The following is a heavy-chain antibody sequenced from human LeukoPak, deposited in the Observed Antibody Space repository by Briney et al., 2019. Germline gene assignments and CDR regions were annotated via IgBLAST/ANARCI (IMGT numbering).Heavy chain of an antibody. CDR1: GFTFSIYT. Sequence: GGSLRLSCVASGFTFSIYTMSWVRQAPGKGLEWVSSVSTSSGSTYYADAVKGRFTISRDNSKNTVYLQMDSLRAEDTAVYYCARDLDLGVTRWLEPEFDYWGQGTLVTVSS. D-gene: IGHD5-24*01. J-gene: IGHJ4*02. CDR2: VSTSSGST. V-gene: IGHV3-23*01. CDR3: ARDLDLGVTRWLEPEFDY.